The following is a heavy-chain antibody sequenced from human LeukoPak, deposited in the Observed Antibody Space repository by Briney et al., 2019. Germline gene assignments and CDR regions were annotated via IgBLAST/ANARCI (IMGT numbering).Heavy chain of an antibody. J-gene: IGHJ4*02. Sequence: PGGSPRLSCAASGFTFSSYWMHWVRQAPGKGLVWVSRINSDGSSTSYADSVKGRFTISRDNAKNTLYLQMNSLRAEDTAVYYCAKDRIGGALEFWGQGTLATVSS. V-gene: IGHV3-74*01. CDR2: INSDGSST. CDR1: GFTFSSYW. D-gene: IGHD4-23*01. CDR3: AKDRIGGALEF.